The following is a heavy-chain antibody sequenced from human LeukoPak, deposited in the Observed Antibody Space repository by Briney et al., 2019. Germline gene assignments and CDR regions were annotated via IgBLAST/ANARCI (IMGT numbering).Heavy chain of an antibody. J-gene: IGHJ4*02. Sequence: SETLSLTCTVSGGSISSYYWSWIRQPPGKGLEWIGYIYYSGSTNYNPSLKSRVTISVDTSKNQFSLKLSSVTAADTAVYYCARDSGSYYGFQGDFDYWGQGTLVTVSS. D-gene: IGHD1-26*01. V-gene: IGHV4-59*12. CDR2: IYYSGST. CDR1: GGSISSYY. CDR3: ARDSGSYYGFQGDFDY.